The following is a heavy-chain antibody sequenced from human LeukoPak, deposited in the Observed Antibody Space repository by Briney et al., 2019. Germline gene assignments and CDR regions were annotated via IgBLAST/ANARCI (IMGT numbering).Heavy chain of an antibody. Sequence: GASVKVSCKASGYTFTSYGISWVRQAPGQGLEWMGWISAYNGNTNYAQKLQGRVTTTTDTSTSTAYMELRSLRSDDTAVYYCARGYGSGSYRSYYYGMDVWGQGTTVTVSS. CDR3: ARGYGSGSYRSYYYGMDV. J-gene: IGHJ6*02. CDR1: GYTFTSYG. D-gene: IGHD3-10*01. V-gene: IGHV1-18*01. CDR2: ISAYNGNT.